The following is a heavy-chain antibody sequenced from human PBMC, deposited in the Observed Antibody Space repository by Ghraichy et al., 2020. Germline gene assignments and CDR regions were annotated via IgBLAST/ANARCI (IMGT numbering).Heavy chain of an antibody. D-gene: IGHD6-13*01. Sequence: ASVKVSCKASGYTFTSYAMHWVRQAPGQRLEWMGWINAGNGNTKYSQKFQGRVTITRDTSASTAYMELSSLRSEDTAVYYCARVGAAAGPYYFDYWGQGTLVTVSS. CDR1: GYTFTSYA. V-gene: IGHV1-3*01. CDR2: INAGNGNT. J-gene: IGHJ4*02. CDR3: ARVGAAAGPYYFDY.